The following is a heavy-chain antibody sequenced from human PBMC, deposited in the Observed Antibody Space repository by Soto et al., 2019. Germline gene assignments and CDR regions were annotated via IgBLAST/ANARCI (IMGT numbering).Heavy chain of an antibody. V-gene: IGHV3-30-3*01. J-gene: IGHJ4*02. D-gene: IGHD5-12*01. CDR2: ISYDGSNK. Sequence: QVQLVESGGGVVQPGRSLRLSCAASGFTFSSYAMHWVRQAPGKGLEWVAVISYDGSNKYYADSVKGRFTISRDNSKKTLHLQMNSIRAEDTAVYYCARHDHYRGRRFTTEGYWGQGPLVTVSS. CDR1: GFTFSSYA. CDR3: ARHDHYRGRRFTTEGY.